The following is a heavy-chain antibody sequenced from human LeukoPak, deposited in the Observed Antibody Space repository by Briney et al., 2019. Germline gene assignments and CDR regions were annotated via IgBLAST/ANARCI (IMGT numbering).Heavy chain of an antibody. Sequence: GGSLRLSCAASGFTFSSNSLHWVRQAPGKGLEWVSYISSSSSSIYYADSVKGRFTISRDNAKNSLYLQMNSLRAEDTAVYYCARDYYDSSGYYYFDYWGQGTLVTVSS. CDR2: ISSSSSSI. J-gene: IGHJ4*02. CDR3: ARDYYDSSGYYYFDY. CDR1: GFTFSSNS. V-gene: IGHV3-48*04. D-gene: IGHD3-22*01.